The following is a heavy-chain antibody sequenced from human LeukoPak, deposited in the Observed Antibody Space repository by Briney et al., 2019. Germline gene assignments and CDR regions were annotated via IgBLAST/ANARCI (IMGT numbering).Heavy chain of an antibody. CDR1: GGSINNYY. CDR2: IYTRGST. J-gene: IGHJ3*02. Sequence: PSETLSLTCSVSGGSINNYYWSWIRQPAGRGLEWVGRIYTRGSTNYNPSLKSRVTMSVDTSKNQFSLKLSSVTAADTAVYYCARGRYCSADICSGGDAFDIWGQGTMVSVSS. D-gene: IGHD2-15*01. V-gene: IGHV4-4*07. CDR3: ARGRYCSADICSGGDAFDI.